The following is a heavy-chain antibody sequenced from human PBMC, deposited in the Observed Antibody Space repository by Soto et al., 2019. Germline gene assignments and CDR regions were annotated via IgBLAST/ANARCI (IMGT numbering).Heavy chain of an antibody. J-gene: IGHJ4*02. D-gene: IGHD5-12*01. CDR2: IIPMFGTA. V-gene: IGHV1-69*12. Sequence: QVQLVQSGAEVKKPESSVKVSCKAPGGTFSTYAISWVRQAPGQGLEWMGGIIPMFGTANYAQRFQDRVTIIAAESSHTAFLELISLRSEATAVYFCASGIHLWLRRINNGYSGWGQGTLVTVSS. CDR1: GGTFSTYA. CDR3: ASGIHLWLRRINNGYSG.